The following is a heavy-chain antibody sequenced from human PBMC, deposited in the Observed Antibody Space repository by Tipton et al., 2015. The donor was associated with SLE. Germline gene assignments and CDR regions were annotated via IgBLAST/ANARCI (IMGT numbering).Heavy chain of an antibody. J-gene: IGHJ4*02. CDR3: ARDLDCSGGSCSDDY. CDR2: IIPILGIA. Sequence: QLVQSGAEVKKPGSSVKVSCKASGGTFSSYAISWGRQAPGQGLEWMGRIIPILGIANYAQKFQGRVTITAEKSPSTAYMELSSLGSEDTAVYYCARDLDCSGGSCSDDYGGQGTLVTVSS. V-gene: IGHV1-69*09. CDR1: GGTFSSYA. D-gene: IGHD2-15*01.